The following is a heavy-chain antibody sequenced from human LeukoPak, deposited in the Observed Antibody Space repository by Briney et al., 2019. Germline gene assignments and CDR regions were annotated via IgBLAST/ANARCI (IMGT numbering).Heavy chain of an antibody. CDR1: GGSVSSGSYY. Sequence: PSETLSLTCTVSGGSVSSGSYYWSWIRQPPGKGLEWIGYIYYSGSTNYNPSLKSRVTISVDTSKNQFSLKLSSVTAADTAVYYCARDSYYDSSGPWGPGTLVTVSS. J-gene: IGHJ5*02. D-gene: IGHD3-22*01. V-gene: IGHV4-61*01. CDR2: IYYSGST. CDR3: ARDSYYDSSGP.